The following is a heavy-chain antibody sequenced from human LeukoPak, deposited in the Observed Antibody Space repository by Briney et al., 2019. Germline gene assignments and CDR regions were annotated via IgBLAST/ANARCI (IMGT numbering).Heavy chain of an antibody. V-gene: IGHV4-59*01. CDR3: ARTYGDYVPGYFDY. J-gene: IGHJ4*02. CDR1: RDSTFRYL. Sequence: SETLSHTSTLSRDSTFRYLWCSGRDHPGKGLEWGGYTYYSGSSPYNLYLKRRVTISVDTYKNQFSLKLSPVTAADTAVYYCARTYGDYVPGYFDYWGQGTLVTVSS. CDR2: TYYSGSS. D-gene: IGHD4-17*01.